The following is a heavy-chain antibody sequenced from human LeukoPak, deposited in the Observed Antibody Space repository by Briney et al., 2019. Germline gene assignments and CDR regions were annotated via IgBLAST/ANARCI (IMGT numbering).Heavy chain of an antibody. CDR3: AKDQQLQPFHY. CDR2: ISGSGGST. Sequence: GGSLRLSCAASGFTFSSYAMSWVRQAPGKGLEWVSAISGSGGSTYYADSVKGRFTISRDNSKNTLYLQLNSLRPEDTSVYYCAKDQQLQPFHYWGQGTLVTVSS. J-gene: IGHJ4*02. V-gene: IGHV3-23*01. D-gene: IGHD2-2*01. CDR1: GFTFSSYA.